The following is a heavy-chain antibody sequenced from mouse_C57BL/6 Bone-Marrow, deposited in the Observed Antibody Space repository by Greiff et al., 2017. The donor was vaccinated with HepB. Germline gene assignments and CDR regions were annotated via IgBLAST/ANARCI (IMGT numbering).Heavy chain of an antibody. J-gene: IGHJ2*01. CDR1: GYTFTSYW. CDR2: INPSSGYT. CDR3: AREEFITTVYFDY. V-gene: IGHV1-7*01. D-gene: IGHD1-1*01. Sequence: VQLQQSGAELAKPGASVKLSCKASGYTFTSYWMHWVKQRPGQGLEWIGYINPSSGYTKYNQKFKDKATLTADKSSSTAYMQLSSLTYEDSAVYDCAREEFITTVYFDYWGQGTTLTVSS.